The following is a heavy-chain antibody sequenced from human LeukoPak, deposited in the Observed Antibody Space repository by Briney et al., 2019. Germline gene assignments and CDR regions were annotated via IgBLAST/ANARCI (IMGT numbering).Heavy chain of an antibody. CDR2: IYYSGST. CDR3: ARAQDTAMVT. V-gene: IGHV4-59*11. Sequence: SETLSLTCTVSGGSISSHYWSWIRQPPGKGLEWIGYIYYSGSTNYNPSLKSRVTISVDTSKNQFSLKLSSVTAADTAVYYCARAQDTAMVTWGQGTLVNVSS. CDR1: GGSISSHY. D-gene: IGHD5-18*01. J-gene: IGHJ5*02.